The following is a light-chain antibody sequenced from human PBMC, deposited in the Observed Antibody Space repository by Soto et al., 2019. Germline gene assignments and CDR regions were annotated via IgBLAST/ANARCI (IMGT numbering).Light chain of an antibody. J-gene: IGLJ1*01. Sequence: QSALTQPPSASGTPGQRVSISCSGSSSNIGTYTVNWYQQLPGTAPKLLIYTVNQRLSGVPDRFSGSKSGTSSSLAISWLQSEDEADYYCAAWDDSLNGFVFGTGTKVTVL. CDR2: TVN. CDR1: SSNIGTYT. V-gene: IGLV1-44*01. CDR3: AAWDDSLNGFV.